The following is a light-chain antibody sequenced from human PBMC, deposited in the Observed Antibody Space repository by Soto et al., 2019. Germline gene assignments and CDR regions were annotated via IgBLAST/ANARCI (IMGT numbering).Light chain of an antibody. V-gene: IGKV3-11*01. CDR1: PSVTNY. CDR3: QQRNIWPPVT. CDR2: GAF. J-gene: IGKJ5*01. Sequence: EIVITQSPSTLSLCPVEIATLSCRASPSVTNYLAWYQQKPGQAPRLLIYGAFNRATGIPARFSGSGSGTDFTLTISSLEPEDFAVYYCQQRNIWPPVTFGQGTRLEIK.